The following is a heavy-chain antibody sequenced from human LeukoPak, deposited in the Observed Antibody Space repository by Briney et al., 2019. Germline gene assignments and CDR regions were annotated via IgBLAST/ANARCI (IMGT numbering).Heavy chain of an antibody. CDR1: GFTFSSYW. D-gene: IGHD3-22*01. CDR2: IKQDGSEK. J-gene: IGHJ3*02. Sequence: GGSLRLSCAASGFTFSSYWMSWVRQAPGKGLEWVANIKQDGSEKYYVDSVKGRFTISRDNAKNSLYLQMNSLRAEDTAVYYCAKGERNYYDTLTAFDIWGQGTMVIVSS. V-gene: IGHV3-7*03. CDR3: AKGERNYYDTLTAFDI.